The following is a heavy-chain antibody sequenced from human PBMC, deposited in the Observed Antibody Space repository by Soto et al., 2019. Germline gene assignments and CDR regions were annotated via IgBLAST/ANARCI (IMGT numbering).Heavy chain of an antibody. CDR1: GGSISSGDYY. D-gene: IGHD1-20*01. J-gene: IGHJ4*02. CDR3: ARGPDNWNHFDY. Sequence: QVQLQESGPGLVKPSQTLSLTCTFSGGSISSGDYYWCWIRQPPGKGLEWIGYIYYSGSTYYNPSLKSRVTISVDTSKNQFSLKLSSVTAADTAVYYCARGPDNWNHFDYWGQGTLVTVSS. V-gene: IGHV4-30-4*01. CDR2: IYYSGST.